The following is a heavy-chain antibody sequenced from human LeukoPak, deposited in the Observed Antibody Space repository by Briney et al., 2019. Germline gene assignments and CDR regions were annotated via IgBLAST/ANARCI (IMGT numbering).Heavy chain of an antibody. CDR2: LLYDGNTK. CDR1: GFTLSSYA. V-gene: IGHV3-33*08. Sequence: GGSLRLSCAASGFTLSSYAMHWVRQAPGKGLEWVAALLYDGNTKHYADSVRGRFTISRDISKNTFYVQMNSLTAEDTAVYYCARDHRPEIQYYYMDVWGKGTTVAVSS. J-gene: IGHJ6*03. D-gene: IGHD1-14*01. CDR3: ARDHRPEIQYYYMDV.